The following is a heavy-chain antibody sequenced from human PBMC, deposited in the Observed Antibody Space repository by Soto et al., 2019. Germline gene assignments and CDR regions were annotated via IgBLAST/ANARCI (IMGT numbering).Heavy chain of an antibody. D-gene: IGHD3-22*01. Sequence: ASVKVSCKASGYTFTSYGISWVRQAPGQGLEWMGWISAYNGNTNYAQKLQGRVTMTTDTSTSTAYMELRSLRSDDTAVYYCARSITTSPDYDSSGYYYPNYFDYWGQGTLVTV. V-gene: IGHV1-18*01. CDR3: ARSITTSPDYDSSGYYYPNYFDY. J-gene: IGHJ4*02. CDR1: GYTFTSYG. CDR2: ISAYNGNT.